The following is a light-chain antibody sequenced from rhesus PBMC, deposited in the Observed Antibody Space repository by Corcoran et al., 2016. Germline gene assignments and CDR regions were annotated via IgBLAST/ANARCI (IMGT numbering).Light chain of an antibody. CDR1: SSDMTGYNY. J-gene: IGLJ1*01. Sequence: QSGPTQPPSVSGSPGQSVTISCTGTSSDMTGYNYVSWYQQYPGKAPKLMIYGVSNRPSGVSGRFSGSESGNTASLTISGLQAEDEADYYCCSYTTSNTFIFGAGTRLTVL. CDR3: CSYTTSNTFI. V-gene: IGLV2S7*01. CDR2: GVS.